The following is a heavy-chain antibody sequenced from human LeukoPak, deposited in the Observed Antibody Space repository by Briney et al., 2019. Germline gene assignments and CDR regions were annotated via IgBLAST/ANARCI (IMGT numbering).Heavy chain of an antibody. D-gene: IGHD1-26*01. V-gene: IGHV3-7*01. Sequence: GGSLRLSCAVSGFTFSSYWMSWVRQAPGKGLEWVANIKQDGSEKYYVDSVKGRFTISRDNAKNSLYLQMNSLRAEDTAVYYCARSSSGSGGYYMDVWGKGTTVTVSS. J-gene: IGHJ6*03. CDR1: GFTFSSYW. CDR2: IKQDGSEK. CDR3: ARSSSGSGGYYMDV.